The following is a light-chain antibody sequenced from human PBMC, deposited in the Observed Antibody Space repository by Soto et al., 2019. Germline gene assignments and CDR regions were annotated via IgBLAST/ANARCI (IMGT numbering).Light chain of an antibody. CDR1: QSVLYSSNNKNY. J-gene: IGKJ2*01. CDR3: QQYYSTPA. V-gene: IGKV4-1*01. Sequence: DIVMTQSPDSLAVSLGERATINCKSSQSVLYSSNNKNYLAWYQQKPGQPPKLLIYWASTRESGVPDRFSGSGSGADFTLTISSMQDDNVAVSCCQQYYSTPAFGQGTKLEIK. CDR2: WAS.